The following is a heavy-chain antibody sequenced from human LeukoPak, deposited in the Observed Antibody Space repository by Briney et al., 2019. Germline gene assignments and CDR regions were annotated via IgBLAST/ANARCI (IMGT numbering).Heavy chain of an antibody. CDR3: ARPFIVVVVAATGLDY. CDR1: GFTFTNYW. Sequence: GGSLRLSCAASGFTFTNYWMSWVRQAPGKGLELVAVISYDGSNKYYADSVKGRFTISRDNSKNTLYLQMNSLRAEDTAVYYCARPFIVVVVAATGLDYWGQGTLVTVSS. J-gene: IGHJ4*02. D-gene: IGHD2-15*01. CDR2: ISYDGSNK. V-gene: IGHV3-30*03.